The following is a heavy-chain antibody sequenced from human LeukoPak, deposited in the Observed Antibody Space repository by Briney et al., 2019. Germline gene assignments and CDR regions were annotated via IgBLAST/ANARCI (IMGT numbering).Heavy chain of an antibody. CDR2: VYYTGST. Sequence: SETLSLTCTVSGGSISSSTYYWGWIRQPPGKGLEWIGSVYYTGSTYNNPSLKSRITILLDTSKNQISLKLSSVTAADTAVYYCSRGSYDILIGYSTLAEYWGQGTLVTVSS. D-gene: IGHD3-9*01. CDR1: GGSISSSTYY. J-gene: IGHJ4*02. V-gene: IGHV4-39*01. CDR3: SRGSYDILIGYSTLAEY.